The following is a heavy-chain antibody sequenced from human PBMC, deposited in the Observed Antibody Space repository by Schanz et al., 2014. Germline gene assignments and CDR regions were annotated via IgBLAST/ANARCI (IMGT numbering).Heavy chain of an antibody. CDR2: IYGGST. J-gene: IGHJ4*02. D-gene: IGHD3-9*01. CDR3: ARTTNPFNFDSWPYLDY. V-gene: IGHV3-66*01. CDR1: GFTVSSNY. Sequence: VQLVESGGGVVQPGGSLRLSCAASGFTVSSNYMSWVRQAPGKGLEWVSFIYGGSTYYTDSVKGRFTISRDNSKNTLYLQMNSLRAEDTAVYYCARTTNPFNFDSWPYLDYWGQGTLVTVSS.